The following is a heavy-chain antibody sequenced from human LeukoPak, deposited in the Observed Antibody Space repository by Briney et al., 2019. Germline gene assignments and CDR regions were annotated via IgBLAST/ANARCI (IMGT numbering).Heavy chain of an antibody. D-gene: IGHD1-26*01. V-gene: IGHV4-59*01. CDR1: GGSISSYY. Sequence: SETLSLTCSVSGGSISSYYWIWIRQPPGKGLEWIGYIHYSGSTNYNPSLKSRVTISVDTSKNQFSLKLSSVTAADTAVYYCARDGGSYHGWGQGTLVTVSS. J-gene: IGHJ4*02. CDR2: IHYSGST. CDR3: ARDGGSYHG.